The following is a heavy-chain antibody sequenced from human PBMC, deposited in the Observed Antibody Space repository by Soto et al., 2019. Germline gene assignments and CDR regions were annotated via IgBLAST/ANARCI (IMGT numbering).Heavy chain of an antibody. J-gene: IGHJ4*02. CDR2: ISGSGSST. CDR1: GFTFSSYA. CDR3: VRDVELQGFDY. D-gene: IGHD1-26*01. V-gene: IGHV3-23*01. Sequence: PGGSLRLSCAVSGFTFSSYAMNWVRQVPGKGLEWVSSISGSGSSTYYADSVKGRFTISRDNSRNTLYLQMNSLRAEDTAVYYCVRDVELQGFDYWGQGTLVTVSS.